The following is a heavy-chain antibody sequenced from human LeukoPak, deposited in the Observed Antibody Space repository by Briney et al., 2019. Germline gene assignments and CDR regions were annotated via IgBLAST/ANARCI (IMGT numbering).Heavy chain of an antibody. CDR3: AREGTYCSSTSCYPGGSYYYYYGMDV. CDR1: GYTLTGYY. D-gene: IGHD2-2*01. CDR2: INPNSGGT. Sequence: GASVKVSCKASGYTLTGYYMHWVRQAPGQGLEWMGRINPNSGGTNYAQKFQGKVTMTRDTSISTAYMELSRLRSDDTAVYYCAREGTYCSSTSCYPGGSYYYYYGMDVWGQGTTVTVSS. J-gene: IGHJ6*02. V-gene: IGHV1-2*06.